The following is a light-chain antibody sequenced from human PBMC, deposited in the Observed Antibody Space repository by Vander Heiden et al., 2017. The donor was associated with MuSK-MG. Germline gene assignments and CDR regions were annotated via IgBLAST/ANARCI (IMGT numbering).Light chain of an antibody. V-gene: IGKV1-39*01. CDR1: QSISSY. CDR2: AAY. CDR3: QQSYRTRTWT. J-gene: IGKJ1*01. Sequence: DIQMSQSPSSLSASVGDRVTITCRASQSISSYLNWYQQKPGKAPKLLIYAAYSLQSGVPSRFSGSGSGTDFTLTISSLKPEDFATYDCQQSYRTRTWTFGQGTKVEIK.